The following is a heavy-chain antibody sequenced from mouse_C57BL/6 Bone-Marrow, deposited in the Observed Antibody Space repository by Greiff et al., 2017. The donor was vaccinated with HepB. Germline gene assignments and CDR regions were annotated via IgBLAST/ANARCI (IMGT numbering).Heavy chain of an antibody. CDR2: ISSGSSTI. CDR1: GFTFSDYG. V-gene: IGHV5-17*01. CDR3: AERDFDV. J-gene: IGHJ1*03. Sequence: EVHLVESGGGLVKPGGSLKLSCAASGFTFSDYGMHWVRQAPEKGLEWVAYISSGSSTIYYADTVKGRFTITRDNAKNTLFLQMTSLRSEDTAMYYCAERDFDVWGTGTTVTVSS.